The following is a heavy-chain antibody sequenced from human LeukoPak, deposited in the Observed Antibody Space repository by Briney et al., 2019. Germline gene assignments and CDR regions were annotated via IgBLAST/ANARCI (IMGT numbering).Heavy chain of an antibody. V-gene: IGHV3-23*01. J-gene: IGHJ6*02. Sequence: GGSLRLSCAASGFTFGTYAMNWVRQTPGKGLEWVSIITGNGGLIEYSDSVKGRFTISRDNAKNTLSLQMNSLRAEDTAVYYCARSHYYDGSDFSYYYGLDVWGQGTTVTVSS. CDR2: ITGNGGLI. CDR1: GFTFGTYA. CDR3: ARSHYYDGSDFSYYYGLDV. D-gene: IGHD3-22*01.